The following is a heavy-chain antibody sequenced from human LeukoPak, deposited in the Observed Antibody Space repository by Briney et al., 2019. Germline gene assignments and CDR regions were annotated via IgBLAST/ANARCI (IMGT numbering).Heavy chain of an antibody. Sequence: PGGSLRLSCAASGFTFSSYSMNWVRQAPGKGLEWVSSISSSSSYIYYAGSVKGRFTISRDNAKNSLYLQMNSLRAEDTAVYYCARGRDGSGSYRVYWGQGTLVTVSS. CDR1: GFTFSSYS. V-gene: IGHV3-21*01. CDR3: ARGRDGSGSYRVY. J-gene: IGHJ4*02. D-gene: IGHD3-10*01. CDR2: ISSSSSYI.